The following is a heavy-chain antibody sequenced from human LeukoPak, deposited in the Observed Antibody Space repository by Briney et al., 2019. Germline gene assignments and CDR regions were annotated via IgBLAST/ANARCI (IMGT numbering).Heavy chain of an antibody. V-gene: IGHV4-4*08. D-gene: IGHD6-19*01. Sequence: SETLSLTCAVSGGSINSHYWGWIRQPPGKGLQWIGDIYSTGKNNYNPSLKSRVTISLDTSKSHLSLNLTSVLAADTAIYYCVRRDTGWNYFDFWGQGILVTVSS. CDR2: IYSTGKN. CDR3: VRRDTGWNYFDF. CDR1: GGSINSHY. J-gene: IGHJ4*02.